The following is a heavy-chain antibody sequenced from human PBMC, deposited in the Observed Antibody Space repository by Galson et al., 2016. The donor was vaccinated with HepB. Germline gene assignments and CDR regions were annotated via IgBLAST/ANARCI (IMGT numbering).Heavy chain of an antibody. J-gene: IGHJ4*02. CDR1: GFTFSSYA. Sequence: SLRLSCAASGFTFSSYAMIWVRQAPGKGLEWVSIISGIGGYTSDADSVKGRFTISRDNSRNTLYLQMNNLRAEDTAVYYCARVRWLEPLDYWGQGTLVTVSS. CDR3: ARVRWLEPLDY. D-gene: IGHD6-19*01. CDR2: ISGIGGYT. V-gene: IGHV3-23*01.